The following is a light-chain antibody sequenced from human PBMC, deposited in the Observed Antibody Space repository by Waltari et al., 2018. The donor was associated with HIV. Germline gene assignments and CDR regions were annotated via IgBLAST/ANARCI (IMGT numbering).Light chain of an antibody. V-gene: IGLV2-8*01. Sequence: QSALTQPPSASGPPGQSVTISCTGTSNDVGRYDFVSWYQLRPGTLPKLIIYEVTKRPSGVSVRFSCSKAGNTASLTVSVLQNDDEADYYCSSYAANNTFVIFGGGTKLIVL. J-gene: IGLJ2*01. CDR3: SSYAANNTFVI. CDR1: SNDVGRYDF. CDR2: EVT.